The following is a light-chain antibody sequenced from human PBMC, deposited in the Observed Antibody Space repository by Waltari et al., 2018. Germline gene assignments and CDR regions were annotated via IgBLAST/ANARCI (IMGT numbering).Light chain of an antibody. V-gene: IGLV1-44*01. J-gene: IGLJ2*01. CDR3: AAWDDSLNAVV. CDR2: SPN. CDR1: DPNIGTNP. Sequence: QAVLTQPPSASGTPGQRVTIACSGGDPNIGTNPVNWYQQFPGTAPTPVTPSPNQRPSGVPDRFSGSKFGTSASLAIGGLLSEDEGDYYCAAWDDSLNAVVSGGGTKLTVL.